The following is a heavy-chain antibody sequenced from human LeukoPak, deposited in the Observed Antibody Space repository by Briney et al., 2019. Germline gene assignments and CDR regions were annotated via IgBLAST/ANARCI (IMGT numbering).Heavy chain of an antibody. CDR2: IYPGDSDT. Sequence: GGSLRLSCAASGFIVSNSYMSWVRQAPGKGLEWMGIIYPGDSDTRYSPSFQGQVTISADKSISTAYLQWSSLKASDTAMYYCARPYDGHSGETFSVWGQGTMITVSS. CDR3: ARPYDGHSGETFSV. CDR1: GFIVSNSY. D-gene: IGHD4-23*01. V-gene: IGHV5-51*01. J-gene: IGHJ3*01.